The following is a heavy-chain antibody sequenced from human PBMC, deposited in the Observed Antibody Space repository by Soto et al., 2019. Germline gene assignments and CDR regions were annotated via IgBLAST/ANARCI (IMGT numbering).Heavy chain of an antibody. V-gene: IGHV5-51*01. J-gene: IGHJ3*02. CDR2: IYPGDSDT. CDR3: ARLISFCSSTSCRDAFDI. Sequence: PGESQKVSCKGSGYSFTSYWSGWVRQMPGKGLEWMGIIYPGDSDTRYSPSFQGQVTISADKSISTAYLQWSSLKASDTAMYYCARLISFCSSTSCRDAFDIWGQGTMVTVSS. CDR1: GYSFTSYW. D-gene: IGHD2-2*01.